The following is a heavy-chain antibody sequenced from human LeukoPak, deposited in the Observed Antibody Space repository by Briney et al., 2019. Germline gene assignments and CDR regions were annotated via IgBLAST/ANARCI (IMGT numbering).Heavy chain of an antibody. D-gene: IGHD6-19*01. J-gene: IGHJ4*02. CDR2: MNPNSGNT. CDR3: AAWRAGRAGIDY. V-gene: IGHV1-8*01. Sequence: GATVKLSCKASGYTFTSYDSNWVRQATGQGLEWMGWMNPNSGNTGYAQKFQGRVTMTRNTSISTAYMELSSLRSEDTAVYYCAAWRAGRAGIDYWGQGTLVTVSS. CDR1: GYTFTSYD.